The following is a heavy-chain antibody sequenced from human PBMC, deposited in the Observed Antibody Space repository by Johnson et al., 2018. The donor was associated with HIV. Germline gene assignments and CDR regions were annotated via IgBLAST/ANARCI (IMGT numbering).Heavy chain of an antibody. CDR1: GFIFRNYA. Sequence: QEKLVESGGGVVQPGRSLRLSCVASGFIFRNYAIHWVRQAPGKGLAWVAVISYDGRSKFYADSATGRFTISSDNSKNTLYRQMNSLRAEDTAVYYCARDYREANAFDIWGQGTMVTVSS. V-gene: IGHV3-30*19. CDR3: ARDYREANAFDI. D-gene: IGHD1-26*01. CDR2: ISYDGRSK. J-gene: IGHJ3*02.